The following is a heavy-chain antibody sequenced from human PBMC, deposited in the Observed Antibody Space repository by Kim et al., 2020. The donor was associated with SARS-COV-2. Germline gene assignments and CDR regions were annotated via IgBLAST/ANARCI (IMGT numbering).Heavy chain of an antibody. CDR2: VDYSGST. CDR3: ARHWGPYYYYGMDV. D-gene: IGHD3-16*01. J-gene: IGHJ6*02. Sequence: SETLSLTCTVSGGSISSSSYYWGWIRQPPGKGLEWFGCVDYSGSTTYNPSLKSRINIFVDMSKNQFSLKVTSVSAADTAVYYCARHWGPYYYYGMDVWGQGTTGTVFS. V-gene: IGHV4-39*01. CDR1: GGSISSSSYY.